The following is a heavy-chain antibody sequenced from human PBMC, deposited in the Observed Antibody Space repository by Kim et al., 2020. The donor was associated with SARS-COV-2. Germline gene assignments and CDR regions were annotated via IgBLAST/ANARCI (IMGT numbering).Heavy chain of an antibody. CDR3: ARGMRFGELSRNWFDP. V-gene: IGHV4-34*01. J-gene: IGHJ5*02. Sequence: SLKSRVTISVDTSKNQFSLKLSSVTAADTAVYYCARGMRFGELSRNWFDPWGQGTLVTVSS. D-gene: IGHD3-10*01.